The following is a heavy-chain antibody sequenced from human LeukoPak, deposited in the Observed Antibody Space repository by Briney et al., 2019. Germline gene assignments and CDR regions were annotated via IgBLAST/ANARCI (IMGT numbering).Heavy chain of an antibody. J-gene: IGHJ4*02. CDR1: GYTFTSYG. V-gene: IGHV1-18*01. CDR3: ARDNYYDSSGYGL. CDR2: ISAYNGNT. D-gene: IGHD3-22*01. Sequence: EASVKVSCKASGYTFTSYGISWVRQAPGQGLEWMGWISAYNGNTNYAQKLQGRVTMTTDTSTSTAYMELRSLRSDDTAEYYFARDNYYDSSGYGLWGQGTLVTVSS.